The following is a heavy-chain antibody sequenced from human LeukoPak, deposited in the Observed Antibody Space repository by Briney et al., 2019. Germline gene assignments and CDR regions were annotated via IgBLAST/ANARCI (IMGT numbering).Heavy chain of an antibody. CDR3: ARGDDSGTYGPVYAFDI. CDR1: GYTFTTYD. J-gene: IGHJ3*02. V-gene: IGHV1-46*01. D-gene: IGHD1-26*01. CDR2: INGGGDKT. Sequence: ASVKVSCKASGYTFTTYDMHWVRQAPGQGLEWMGVINGGGDKTTFAQKFQGRVTMTTDTSTSTSYMELSSLRSDDTAVYFCARGDDSGTYGPVYAFDIWGQGTMVTVSS.